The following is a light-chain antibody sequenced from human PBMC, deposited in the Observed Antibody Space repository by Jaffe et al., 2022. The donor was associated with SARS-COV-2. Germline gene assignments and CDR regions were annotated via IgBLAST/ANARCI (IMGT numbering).Light chain of an antibody. CDR1: SSNIGAGYD. J-gene: IGLJ1*01. CDR3: QSYDNSLSGYV. V-gene: IGLV1-40*01. CDR2: GNG. Sequence: QSVLTQPPSVSGAPGQRVTISCTGSSSNIGAGYDVHWYQQLPGTAPKLLIYGNGNRPSGVPDRFSGSKSGTSASLAISGLQAEDEADYYCQSYDNSLSGYVFGTGTKVTVL.